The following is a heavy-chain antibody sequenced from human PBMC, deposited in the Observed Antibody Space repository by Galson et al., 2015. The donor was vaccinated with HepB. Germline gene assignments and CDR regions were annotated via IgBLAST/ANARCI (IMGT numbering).Heavy chain of an antibody. CDR2: IRTNASGGTT. V-gene: IGHV3-49*04. J-gene: IGHJ4*02. CDR3: SSVV. Sequence: SLRLSCAASGFTFGDYPMSWVRLAPGKGLEWLGFIRTNASGGTTEHATSLKGRFTISRDDSKNVAYLHMNSLKTEDTAVYYCSSVVWGQGTLVTVSS. CDR1: GFTFGDYP.